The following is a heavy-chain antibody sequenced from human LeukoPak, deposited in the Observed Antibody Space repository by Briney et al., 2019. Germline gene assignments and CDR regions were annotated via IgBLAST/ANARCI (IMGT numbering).Heavy chain of an antibody. CDR3: ARVDCGGDCSPGTYYFDY. CDR2: IYHSGST. Sequence: PSETLSLTCTVSGGSISSGGYYWSWIRQPPGKGLEWIGYIYHSGSTYYNPSLKSRVTISVDTSKNQFSLKLSSVTAADTAVYYCARVDCGGDCSPGTYYFDYWGQGTLVTVSS. V-gene: IGHV4-30-2*05. CDR1: GGSISSGGYY. D-gene: IGHD2-21*02. J-gene: IGHJ4*02.